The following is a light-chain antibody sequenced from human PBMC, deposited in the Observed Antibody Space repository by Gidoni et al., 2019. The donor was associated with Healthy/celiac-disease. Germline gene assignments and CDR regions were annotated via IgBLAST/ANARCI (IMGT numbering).Light chain of an antibody. V-gene: IGLV2-23*01. J-gene: IGLJ2*01. CDR2: EGS. CDR1: SSDVGSYNL. Sequence: QSALTQPASVSGSPGQSITISCTGTSSDVGSYNLVSWYQQHTGKAPKLMIYEGSKRPSGVSNRFSGSKSGNTASLTISGLQAEDEADYYCCSYAGRDVVFGGGTKLTVL. CDR3: CSYAGRDVV.